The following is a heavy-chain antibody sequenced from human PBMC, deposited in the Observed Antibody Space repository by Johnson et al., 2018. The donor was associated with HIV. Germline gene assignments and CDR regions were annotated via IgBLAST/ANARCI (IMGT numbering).Heavy chain of an antibody. V-gene: IGHV3-30-3*01. CDR1: GFTFSSYA. CDR3: ARGLAADAFDI. J-gene: IGHJ3*02. Sequence: QVQLVESGGGVVQPGRSLRLSCAASGFTFSSYAMHWVRQAPGKGLEWVAVISFDGTNTYYGDSVKGRFTISRDNSKNTLYLQMNSLRAEDTAVYYCARGLAADAFDIWGQGTMVTVSS. CDR2: ISFDGTNT. D-gene: IGHD6-13*01.